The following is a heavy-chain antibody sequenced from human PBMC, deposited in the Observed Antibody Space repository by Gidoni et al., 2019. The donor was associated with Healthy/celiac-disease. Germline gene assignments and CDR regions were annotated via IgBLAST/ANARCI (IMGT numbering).Heavy chain of an antibody. D-gene: IGHD3-10*01. CDR2: INPNSGGT. CDR1: GYTFTGYY. Sequence: HVQLVQSGAEVTKPGASVQVSCKASGYTFTGYYMHWVRQAPGQGLEWMGWINPNSGGTNYAQKFQGRVTMTRDTSISTAYMELSRLRSDDTAVYYCARDTGAYTEFFDYWGQGTLVTVSS. J-gene: IGHJ4*02. V-gene: IGHV1-2*02. CDR3: ARDTGAYTEFFDY.